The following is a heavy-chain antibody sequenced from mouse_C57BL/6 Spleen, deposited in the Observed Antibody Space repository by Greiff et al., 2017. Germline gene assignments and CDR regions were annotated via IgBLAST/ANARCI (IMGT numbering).Heavy chain of an antibody. Sequence: EVKVEESGGGLVKPGGSLKLSCAASGFTFSSYAMSWVRQTPEKRLEWVATISVGGSYTYYPDNVKGRFTISRDNAKNNLYLQMSHLKSEDTAIYYCARVYYYGSHAMDYWGQGTSVTVSS. CDR1: GFTFSSYA. CDR3: ARVYYYGSHAMDY. D-gene: IGHD1-1*01. J-gene: IGHJ4*01. CDR2: ISVGGSYT. V-gene: IGHV5-4*03.